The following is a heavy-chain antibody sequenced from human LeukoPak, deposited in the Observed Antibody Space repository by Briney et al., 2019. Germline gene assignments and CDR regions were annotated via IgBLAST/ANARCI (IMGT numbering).Heavy chain of an antibody. J-gene: IGHJ4*02. V-gene: IGHV4-59*01. CDR3: ARGSDSKSTYFDY. CDR2: VHYSGST. CDR1: GGSISGYY. D-gene: IGHD5-12*01. Sequence: SETLSLTCTVSGGSISGYYWNWIRQPPGKGLEWIGYVHYSGSTNYNPSVNSRVTISVETSKNQFSLRLNSVTAADTAVYYCARGSDSKSTYFDYWGQGTLVTVSS.